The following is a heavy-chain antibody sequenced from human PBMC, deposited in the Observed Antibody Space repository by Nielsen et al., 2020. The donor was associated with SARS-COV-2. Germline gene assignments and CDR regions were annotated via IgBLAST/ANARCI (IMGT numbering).Heavy chain of an antibody. J-gene: IGHJ6*02. Sequence: WIRQPPGKGLEWVSYISSSSSTIYYADSVKGRFTISRDNAKNSLYLQMNSLRDEDTAVYYCARERTTVTTRFIFYYYGMDVWGQGTTVTVSS. CDR2: ISSSSSTI. D-gene: IGHD4-17*01. CDR3: ARERTTVTTRFIFYYYGMDV. V-gene: IGHV3-48*02.